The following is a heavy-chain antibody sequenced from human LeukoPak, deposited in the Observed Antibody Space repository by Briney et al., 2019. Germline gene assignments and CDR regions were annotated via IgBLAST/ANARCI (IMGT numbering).Heavy chain of an antibody. J-gene: IGHJ6*03. Sequence: GGSLRLSCAASGFTFSDYYMSWIRQAPGKGLEWVSSISSSGSTIYYADSVKGRFTISRDNAKNSLYLQMNSLRAEDTAVYYCARDGTVLRFLEFLPYYYMDVWGKGTTVTVSS. D-gene: IGHD3-3*01. V-gene: IGHV3-11*04. CDR3: ARDGTVLRFLEFLPYYYMDV. CDR2: ISSSGSTI. CDR1: GFTFSDYY.